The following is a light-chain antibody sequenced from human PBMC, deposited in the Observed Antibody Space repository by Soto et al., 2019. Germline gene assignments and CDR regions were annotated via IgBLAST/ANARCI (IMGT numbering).Light chain of an antibody. J-gene: IGKJ1*01. V-gene: IGKV1-39*01. Sequence: DIQMTQSPSSLSASVGDRVTITCRASQSISRYFKWYQQKPGKAPHLLIHAASSLESGVPSRFSGTGSGTDFTLTISSLQPEDFATYYCQQSSSTPWTFGQGTKVEIK. CDR2: AAS. CDR1: QSISRY. CDR3: QQSSSTPWT.